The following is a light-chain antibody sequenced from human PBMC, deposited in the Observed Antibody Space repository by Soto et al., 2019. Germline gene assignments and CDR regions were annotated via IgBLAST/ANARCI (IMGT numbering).Light chain of an antibody. Sequence: DIQMTQSPSSLSASVGDRVTITCRASQTINRYLNWYQQRPGKAPKLLTYAASTLQDGVPSMFCSSGSGTDFTLTINSLQPEDIATYYCQHTYTIPRSFGQGTTVEI. CDR3: QHTYTIPRS. J-gene: IGKJ1*01. CDR2: AAS. V-gene: IGKV1-39*01. CDR1: QTINRY.